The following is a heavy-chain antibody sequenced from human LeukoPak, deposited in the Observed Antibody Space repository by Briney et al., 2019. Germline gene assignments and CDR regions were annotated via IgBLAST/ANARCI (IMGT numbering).Heavy chain of an antibody. J-gene: IGHJ6*02. CDR3: AGTTVTYPYGMDV. V-gene: IGHV3-23*01. CDR2: ISGSGGST. CDR1: GFTFSSYA. Sequence: GGSLRVSCAASGFTFSSYAMSWVRQAPGKGLEWVSAISGSGGSTYYADSVEGRFTISRDNSKNTLCLQMNSLRAEDTAVYYCAGTTVTYPYGMDVWGQGTTVTVSS. D-gene: IGHD4-17*01.